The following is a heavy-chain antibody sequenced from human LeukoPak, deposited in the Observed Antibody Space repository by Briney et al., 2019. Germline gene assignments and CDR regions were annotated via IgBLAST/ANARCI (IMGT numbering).Heavy chain of an antibody. CDR3: ARVHSSSWYGVIGPKH. V-gene: IGHV4-34*01. CDR2: INHSGST. CDR1: GGSFSDYY. D-gene: IGHD6-13*01. J-gene: IGHJ4*02. Sequence: SETLSLTCIVYGGSFSDYYWSWIRQLPGKGLEWIGEINHSGSTNYNPSLKSRVTISVDMSKNQFALKLSSVTAADTAVYYCARVHSSSWYGVIGPKHWGQGTLVTVSS.